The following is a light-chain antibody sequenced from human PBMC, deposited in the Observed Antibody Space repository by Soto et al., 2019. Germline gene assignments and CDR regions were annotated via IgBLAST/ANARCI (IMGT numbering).Light chain of an antibody. Sequence: EVVLTQSPDTLSLSPGERATLSCRASQSVTSSYLALYQQKPGQAPRLLIYATSNRATGTPERFRGSGFGTDFTLTVTRLEPEDFAVYFCQQYGSSPLTFGGGTKLEIK. CDR2: ATS. CDR3: QQYGSSPLT. J-gene: IGKJ4*01. CDR1: QSVTSSY. V-gene: IGKV3-20*01.